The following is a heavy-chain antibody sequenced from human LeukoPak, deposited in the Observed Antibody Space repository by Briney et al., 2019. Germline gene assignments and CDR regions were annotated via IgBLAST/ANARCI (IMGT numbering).Heavy chain of an antibody. Sequence: GGSLRLSCAASGFTFSSYAMSWVRQAPGKGLEWVSAISGSGGSTYYADSVKGRFTISRDNSKNTLYLQMNSLRAEDTAVYYCARGGYSSSWYHFDYWGQGTLVTVSS. J-gene: IGHJ4*02. CDR3: ARGGYSSSWYHFDY. CDR1: GFTFSSYA. CDR2: ISGSGGST. D-gene: IGHD6-13*01. V-gene: IGHV3-23*01.